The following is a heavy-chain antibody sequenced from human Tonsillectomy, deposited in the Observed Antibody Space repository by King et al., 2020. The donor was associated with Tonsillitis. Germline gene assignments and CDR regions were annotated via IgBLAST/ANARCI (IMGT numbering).Heavy chain of an antibody. CDR2: IYYSGST. D-gene: IGHD3-22*01. J-gene: IGHJ4*02. Sequence: LQLQESGPGLVKPSETLSLTCTVSGGSISSYYWSWIRQPPGKGLEWIGYIYYSGSTNYNPSLKRRVTISVDTSKNQFSLKLSSVTAADTAVYYCARGRRGDSGGYYKNLYWNYWGQGTLVTVSS. CDR1: GGSISSYY. V-gene: IGHV4-59*01. CDR3: ARGRRGDSGGYYKNLYWNY.